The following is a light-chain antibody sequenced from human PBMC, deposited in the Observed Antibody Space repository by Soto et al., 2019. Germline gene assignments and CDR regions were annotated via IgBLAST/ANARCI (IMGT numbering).Light chain of an antibody. CDR2: GSS. CDR3: QHYNSYSEA. Sequence: DIHMTQSPSSLSPSVGDRVTLTCRASQSISRHLNWYQQKPGRAPRLLIFGSSNLQGGVPSRFSGSGSGTEFTLTISSLQPDDFATYYCQHYNSYSEAFGQGTKVDIK. CDR1: QSISRH. V-gene: IGKV1-39*01. J-gene: IGKJ1*01.